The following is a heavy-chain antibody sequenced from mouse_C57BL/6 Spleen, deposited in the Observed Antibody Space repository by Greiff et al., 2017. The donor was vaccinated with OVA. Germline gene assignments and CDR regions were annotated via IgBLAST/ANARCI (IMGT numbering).Heavy chain of an antibody. CDR2: IYPGSGST. J-gene: IGHJ4*01. D-gene: IGHD1-1*01. CDR1: GYTFTSYW. Sequence: QVQLKQPGAELVKPGASVKMSCKASGYTFTSYWITWVKQRPGQGLEWIGDIYPGSGSTNSNEKFKSKATLTVDTSSSTAYMQLSSLTFEDSAVYYCARGITTVVAKYAMDYWGQGTSVTVSS. CDR3: ARGITTVVAKYAMDY. V-gene: IGHV1-55*01.